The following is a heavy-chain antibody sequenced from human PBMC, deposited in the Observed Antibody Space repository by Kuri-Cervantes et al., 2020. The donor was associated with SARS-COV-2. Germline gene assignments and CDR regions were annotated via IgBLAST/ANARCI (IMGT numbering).Heavy chain of an antibody. Sequence: SETLSLTCAFYGESFSGYYWIWIRPSPGKGLEWIGEVNHRGSTNYNPSLKSRVTISVDTSSNQFSLHLGSVTAADTAVYYCARAYGFLRSIYCMDVWGRGTPVTVSS. D-gene: IGHD4-17*01. CDR1: GESFSGYY. CDR3: ARAYGFLRSIYCMDV. J-gene: IGHJ6*03. V-gene: IGHV4-34*01. CDR2: VNHRGST.